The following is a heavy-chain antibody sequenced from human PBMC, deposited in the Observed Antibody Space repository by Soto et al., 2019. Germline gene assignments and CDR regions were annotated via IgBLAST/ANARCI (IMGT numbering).Heavy chain of an antibody. D-gene: IGHD3-16*01. Sequence: EVQLLDSGGDLVQPGGSLRLSCAASGSTFNNYDMSWVRQAPGKGLEWVSTLSDTTYYADSVRGRFTISRDTSGSTLYLQMNSLGVDDTAVYYCARSLGPSRHFFDHWGQGTLVTVSS. J-gene: IGHJ4*02. V-gene: IGHV3-23*01. CDR2: LSDTT. CDR3: ARSLGPSRHFFDH. CDR1: GSTFNNYD.